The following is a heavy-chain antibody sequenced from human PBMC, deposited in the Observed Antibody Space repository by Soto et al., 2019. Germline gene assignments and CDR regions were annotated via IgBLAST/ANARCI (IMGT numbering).Heavy chain of an antibody. CDR1: GFTFSSYS. CDR3: ARERGMGQWLVKGYDAFDI. V-gene: IGHV3-21*01. Sequence: GGSLRLSCAASGFTFSSYSMNWVRQAPGKGLEWVSSISSSSSYIYYADSVKGRFTISRDNAKNSLYLQMNSLRAEDTAVYYCARERGMGQWLVKGYDAFDIWGQGTMVTVSS. J-gene: IGHJ3*02. D-gene: IGHD6-19*01. CDR2: ISSSSSYI.